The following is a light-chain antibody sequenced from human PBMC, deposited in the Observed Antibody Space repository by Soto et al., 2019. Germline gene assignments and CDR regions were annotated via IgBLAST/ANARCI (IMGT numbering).Light chain of an antibody. Sequence: QSVLTQPPSVSGSPGQSVTISCTGTSRDVGSYNRVSWYQQPPGTAPKVMIYEVSNRPSGVPDRFSGSKSGNTASLTISGLQAEDEADYYCSLYTSSSTYVFGTGTKLTVL. V-gene: IGLV2-18*01. J-gene: IGLJ1*01. CDR2: EVS. CDR1: SRDVGSYNR. CDR3: SLYTSSSTYV.